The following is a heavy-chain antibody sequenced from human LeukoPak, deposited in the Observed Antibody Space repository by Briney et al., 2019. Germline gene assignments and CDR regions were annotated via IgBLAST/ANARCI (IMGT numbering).Heavy chain of an antibody. D-gene: IGHD6-13*01. V-gene: IGHV3-30*18. CDR2: ITYVGSNK. CDR3: AKGAADTAYYYYYMDV. CDR1: GITFSSYG. J-gene: IGHJ6*03. Sequence: PGGSLRLSWAAAGITFSSYGKHWVSQAPGKGLGWVAVITYVGSNKYYADSVKGRFTISRDNSKNTLYLQMNSLRAEDTAVYYCAKGAADTAYYYYYMDVWGKGTTVTVSS.